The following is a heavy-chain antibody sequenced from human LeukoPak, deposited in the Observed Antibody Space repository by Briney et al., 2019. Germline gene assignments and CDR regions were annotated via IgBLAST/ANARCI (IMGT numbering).Heavy chain of an antibody. J-gene: IGHJ4*02. CDR1: GFTFSSYN. CDR2: ISFSSTYI. D-gene: IGHD3-10*01. V-gene: IGHV3-21*04. Sequence: GGSLRLSCAASGFTFSSYNMNWVRQAPGKGLEWVSSISFSSTYIYYADSVKGRFTISRDNAKNSLYLQMNSLRADDTAVYYCAKVGEPYGSGSYYVDYWGQGTLVTVSS. CDR3: AKVGEPYGSGSYYVDY.